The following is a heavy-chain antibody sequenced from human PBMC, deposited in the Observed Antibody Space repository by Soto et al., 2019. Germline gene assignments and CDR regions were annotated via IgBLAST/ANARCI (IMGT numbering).Heavy chain of an antibody. V-gene: IGHV3-23*01. Sequence: LSLTCAASGFTFSSYAMSWVRQAPGKGLEWVSAISGSGGSTYYADSVKGRFTISRDNSKNTLYLQMNSLRAEDTAVYYCAKDYIAARPTNWFDPWGQGTLVTVSS. J-gene: IGHJ5*02. D-gene: IGHD6-6*01. CDR2: ISGSGGST. CDR1: GFTFSSYA. CDR3: AKDYIAARPTNWFDP.